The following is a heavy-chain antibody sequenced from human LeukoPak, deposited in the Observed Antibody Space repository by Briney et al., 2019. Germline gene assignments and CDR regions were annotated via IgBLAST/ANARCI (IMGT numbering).Heavy chain of an antibody. V-gene: IGHV1-8*01. CDR2: MNPNSGNT. CDR3: ATVSGSGSHDY. Sequence: GASVKVSCKASGYTFTSYDINWVRQATGQGLEWMGWMNPNSGNTGYAQKFQGRVTMTEDTSTDTAYMELSSLRSEDTAVYYCATVSGSGSHDYWGQGTLVTVSS. CDR1: GYTFTSYD. D-gene: IGHD1-26*01. J-gene: IGHJ4*02.